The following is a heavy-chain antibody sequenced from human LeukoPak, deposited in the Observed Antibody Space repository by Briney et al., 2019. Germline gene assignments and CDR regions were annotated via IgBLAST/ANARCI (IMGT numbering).Heavy chain of an antibody. CDR2: IYYSGST. V-gene: IGHV4-39*07. CDR3: ARRAMAGTIFDY. J-gene: IGHJ4*02. D-gene: IGHD4-17*01. CDR1: GGSISSSSYY. Sequence: SETLSLTCTVSGGSISSSSYYWGWIRPSPGKGLEWIGSIYYSGSTYYNPSLKSRVTISVDTSKNQFSLRLSSVTAADTAVYYCARRAMAGTIFDYWGQGTLVTVSS.